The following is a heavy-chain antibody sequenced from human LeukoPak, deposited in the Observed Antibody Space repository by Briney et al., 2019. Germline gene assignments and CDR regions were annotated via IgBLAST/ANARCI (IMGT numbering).Heavy chain of an antibody. CDR1: GFTFSSYS. V-gene: IGHV3-21*01. Sequence: GGSLRLSCAASGFTFSSYSMNWVRQAPGKGLEGVSSISSSSSYVYYADSVKGRFTISRDNAKNSLYLQMNSLRAEDTAVYYCARARDCSSTSCYDYYYYYGMDVWGKGTTVTVSS. CDR2: ISSSSSYV. J-gene: IGHJ6*04. CDR3: ARARDCSSTSCYDYYYYYGMDV. D-gene: IGHD2-2*01.